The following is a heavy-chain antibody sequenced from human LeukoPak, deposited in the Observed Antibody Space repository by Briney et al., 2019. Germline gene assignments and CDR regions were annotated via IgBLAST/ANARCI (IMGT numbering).Heavy chain of an antibody. CDR1: GYSFTSYW. Sequence: GESLKISCKGSGYSFTSYWIGWVRQMPGKGLEWMGIIYPGDSDTRYSPSFQGQVTISVDKSISTAYLQWSSLKASDTAMYYCARPAYSGSHEYYFDYWGQGTLVTVSS. CDR2: IYPGDSDT. V-gene: IGHV5-51*01. D-gene: IGHD1-26*01. J-gene: IGHJ4*02. CDR3: ARPAYSGSHEYYFDY.